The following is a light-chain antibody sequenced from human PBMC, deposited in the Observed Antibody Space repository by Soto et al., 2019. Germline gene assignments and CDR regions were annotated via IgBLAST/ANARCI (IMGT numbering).Light chain of an antibody. CDR2: GAF. J-gene: IGKJ1*01. CDR3: QQYGSSPRA. CDR1: QSVSSNY. Sequence: IGLTQSPGSLSLSPGERATLSCRASQSVSSNYLAWYQQKPGQAPRLLIYGAFNRATGIPDRFSGSGSGTDFTLTISRLEPEDFAVYYCQQYGSSPRAFGQGTKVDIK. V-gene: IGKV3-20*01.